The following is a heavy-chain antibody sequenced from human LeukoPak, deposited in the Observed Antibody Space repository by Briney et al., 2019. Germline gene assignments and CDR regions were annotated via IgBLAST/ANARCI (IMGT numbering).Heavy chain of an antibody. CDR1: GGTFSSYA. CDR2: IIPIFGTA. V-gene: IGHV1-69*01. CDR3: ARLDTVVTAIPRSHG. Sequence: ASVKVSCKASGGTFSSYAISWVRQAPGQGLEWMGGIIPIFGTANYAQKFQGRVTITADESTSTAYMELSSLRSEDTAVYYRARLDTVVTAIPRSHGWGQGTLVTVSS. J-gene: IGHJ4*02. D-gene: IGHD2-21*02.